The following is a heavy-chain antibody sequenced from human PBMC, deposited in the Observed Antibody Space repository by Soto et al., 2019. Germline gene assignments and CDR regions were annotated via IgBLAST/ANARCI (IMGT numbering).Heavy chain of an antibody. CDR3: ARASGYSYGYDAFFDN. J-gene: IGHJ4*01. CDR1: GGSINGYY. V-gene: IGHV4-59*01. D-gene: IGHD5-18*01. CDR2: FHFSGST. Sequence: QVQLQESGPGLVKPSETLSLTCTVSGGSINGYYWTWLRQSPTNGLEWIGYFHFSGSTKYNRSLESRLTMSAETSKNQISLTLSCVTAADTAVYYCARASGYSYGYDAFFDNWGQGTLANVSS.